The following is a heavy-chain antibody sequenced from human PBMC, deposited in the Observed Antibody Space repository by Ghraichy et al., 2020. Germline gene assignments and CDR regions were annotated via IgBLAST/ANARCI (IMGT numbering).Heavy chain of an antibody. J-gene: IGHJ6*02. V-gene: IGHV3-48*02. D-gene: IGHD4-23*01. CDR2: ITSSSRFI. CDR3: VRGATVVRYYYYDGMDV. CDR1: GFTFSSYS. Sequence: GGSLRLSCVGSGFTFSSYSMNWVRQAPGKGLEWVSYITSSSRFISYADSVKGRFTVSRDNGQNSLYLQMKSLRDEDTAVYYCVRGATVVRYYYYDGMDVWGQGTTVTVSS.